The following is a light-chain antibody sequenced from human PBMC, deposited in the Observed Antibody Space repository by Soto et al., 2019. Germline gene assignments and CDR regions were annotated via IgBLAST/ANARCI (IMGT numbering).Light chain of an antibody. Sequence: DIQMTQSPSSVSASVGDSVTITCRASRVISSWLAWYQQKPGKAPNLLIYAASNLQSGVPSRFSASGSGTDFTLTINNLQPEDFATYYCQQSHTFPITLGQGTRLQIK. CDR2: AAS. CDR3: QQSHTFPIT. J-gene: IGKJ5*01. CDR1: RVISSW. V-gene: IGKV1-12*01.